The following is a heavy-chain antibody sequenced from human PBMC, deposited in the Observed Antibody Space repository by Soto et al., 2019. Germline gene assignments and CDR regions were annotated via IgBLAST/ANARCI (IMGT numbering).Heavy chain of an antibody. D-gene: IGHD3-9*01. J-gene: IGHJ4*02. CDR2: IYYSGST. CDR3: ARQSFGYYDILTGYQPYYFDY. CDR1: GGSLSSYY. Sequence: SLPRTVSGGSLSSYYWSWIPAPPGEGLEGIGYIYYSGSTNYNPSLKSRVTISVDTSKSQFSLKLSSVTAADTAVYYCARQSFGYYDILTGYQPYYFDYWGQGTLVTVSS. V-gene: IGHV4-59*08.